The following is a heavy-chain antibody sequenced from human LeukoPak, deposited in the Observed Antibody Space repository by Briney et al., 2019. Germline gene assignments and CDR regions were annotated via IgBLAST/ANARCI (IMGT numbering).Heavy chain of an antibody. CDR2: IYTSGST. D-gene: IGHD3-10*01. J-gene: IGHJ3*02. V-gene: IGHV4-4*07. CDR1: GGSISSYY. Sequence: SETLSLTCTVSGGSISSYYWSWIRQPPGKGLEWIGRIYTSGSTNYNPSLKSRVTMSVDTSKNQFSLKLSSVTAADTAVYYCAREGILWFGEFDAFDIWGQGTMVTVSS. CDR3: AREGILWFGEFDAFDI.